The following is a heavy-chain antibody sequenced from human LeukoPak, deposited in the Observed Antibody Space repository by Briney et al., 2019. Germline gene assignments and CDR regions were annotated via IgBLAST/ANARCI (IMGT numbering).Heavy chain of an antibody. CDR1: GGSISGYY. D-gene: IGHD3-16*02. CDR3: ARALQYYDYVWGSYRYQDV. CDR2: IYTSGST. J-gene: IGHJ6*03. Sequence: SETLSLTCTVSGGSISGYYWSWIRQPAGKGLEWIGRIYTSGSTNYNPSLKSRVTMSVDTSKNQFSLKLSSVTAADTAVYYCARALQYYDYVWGSYRYQDVWGKGTTVTVSS. V-gene: IGHV4-4*07.